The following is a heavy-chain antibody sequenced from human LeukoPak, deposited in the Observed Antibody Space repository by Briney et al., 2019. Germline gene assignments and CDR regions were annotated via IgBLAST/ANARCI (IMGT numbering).Heavy chain of an antibody. V-gene: IGHV4-39*07. CDR3: ARRNCGGDCYWDY. CDR1: GGSISSSSYY. Sequence: SETLSLTCTVSGGSISSSSYYWGWIRQPPGKGLEWIGCIYYSGSTYYNPSLKSRVTISVDTSKNQFSLKLSSVTAADTAVYYCARRNCGGDCYWDYWGQGTLVTVSS. D-gene: IGHD2-21*02. J-gene: IGHJ4*02. CDR2: IYYSGST.